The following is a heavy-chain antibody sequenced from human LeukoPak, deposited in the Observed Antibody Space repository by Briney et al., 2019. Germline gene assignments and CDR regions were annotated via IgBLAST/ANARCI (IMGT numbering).Heavy chain of an antibody. Sequence: SETLSLTCTVSGGSISSGSYYWNWIRQPAGKGLERIGRIYPSGSTNYNPSLKSRVTISVDTSKNQFSLKLSSVTAADTAVYYCARDGDSSSWYSWFDPWGQGTLVTVSS. CDR2: IYPSGST. CDR3: ARDGDSSSWYSWFDP. CDR1: GGSISSGSYY. D-gene: IGHD6-13*01. J-gene: IGHJ5*02. V-gene: IGHV4-61*02.